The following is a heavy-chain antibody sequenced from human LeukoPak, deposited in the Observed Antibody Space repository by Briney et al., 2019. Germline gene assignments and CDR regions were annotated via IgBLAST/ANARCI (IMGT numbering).Heavy chain of an antibody. CDR2: INSDGSST. Sequence: PGGSLRLSCAVSGFSFSTYWMHWVRQAPGKGLVWVSRINSDGSSTSYADSAKGRFTISRDNAENTLYLQMNSLRTEDTATYYCARSLLGALDYWGQGTLVTVSS. J-gene: IGHJ4*02. CDR3: ARSLLGALDY. V-gene: IGHV3-74*01. D-gene: IGHD1-26*01. CDR1: GFSFSTYW.